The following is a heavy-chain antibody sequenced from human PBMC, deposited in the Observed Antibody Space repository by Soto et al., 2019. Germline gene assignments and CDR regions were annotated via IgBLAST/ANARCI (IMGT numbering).Heavy chain of an antibody. Sequence: SETLSLTCTVSGGSISSYYWSWIRQPPGKRMEWIGYIYYSGSTNYNPSLKSRVTISVDTSKNQFSLKLSSVTAADTAVYYCARLSGDCSGGSCYLNWFDPWGQGTLVTVSS. CDR1: GGSISSYY. J-gene: IGHJ5*02. CDR2: IYYSGST. D-gene: IGHD2-15*01. V-gene: IGHV4-59*01. CDR3: ARLSGDCSGGSCYLNWFDP.